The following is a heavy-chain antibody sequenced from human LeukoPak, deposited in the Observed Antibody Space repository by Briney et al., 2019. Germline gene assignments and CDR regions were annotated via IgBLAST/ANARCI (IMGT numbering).Heavy chain of an antibody. CDR3: ARVLKGVVVPLAKVDF. D-gene: IGHD2-15*01. CDR1: GYTFTSYD. J-gene: IGHJ4*02. CDR2: MNPNSGNT. Sequence: VASVKVSCKASGYTFTSYDINWVRQATGQGLEWMGWMNPNSGNTGYAQKFQGRVTMTRNTSISTAYMELSSLRSEDTAVYYCARVLKGVVVPLAKVDFWGQGTLVTVSS. V-gene: IGHV1-8*01.